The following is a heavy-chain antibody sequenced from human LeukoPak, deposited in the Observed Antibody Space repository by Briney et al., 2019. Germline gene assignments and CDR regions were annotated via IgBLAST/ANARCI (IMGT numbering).Heavy chain of an antibody. CDR1: GFTFSTYS. V-gene: IGHV3-21*01. CDR2: ISSSSSYK. J-gene: IGHJ3*01. D-gene: IGHD3-10*01. Sequence: GGSLRLSCAASGFTFSTYSMNWVRQAPGKGLEWVSSISSSSSYKYYADSLKGRFTISRDNAKNSLYLQMNSLRAEDTAVYYCAREKGTMAREMALEAWGQGTMVTVSS. CDR3: AREKGTMAREMALEA.